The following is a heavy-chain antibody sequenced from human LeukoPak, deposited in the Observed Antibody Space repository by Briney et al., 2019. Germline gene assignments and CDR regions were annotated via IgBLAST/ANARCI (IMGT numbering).Heavy chain of an antibody. CDR2: ISGSGGST. V-gene: IGHV3-23*01. CDR3: AKHYYGSGSPFDY. J-gene: IGHJ4*02. D-gene: IGHD3-10*01. CDR1: GFTFSSYA. Sequence: GGSLRLSCAASGFTFSSYAMSWVRQAPGKGLEWVSAISGSGGSTYYADSVKGRLTISRDNSKNTLYLQMNSLRAEDTAIYYCAKHYYGSGSPFDYWGQGTLVTVSS.